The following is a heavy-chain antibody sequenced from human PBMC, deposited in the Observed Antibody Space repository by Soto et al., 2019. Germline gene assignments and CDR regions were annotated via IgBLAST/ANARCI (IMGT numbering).Heavy chain of an antibody. CDR1: GFNFNIYA. CDR2: IGGGDT. CDR3: ARDAVPGNGKYDWFDP. V-gene: IGHV3-23*01. Sequence: EVQLLESAGGLVQPGGSLRLSCVTSGFNFNIYAMSWVRQAPGKGLEWVSTIGGGDTYYADSVKGRFTISRDNTNNMVFLQMTSHIVENTAIYYCARDAVPGNGKYDWFDPWGQGTLVTVSS. J-gene: IGHJ5*02. D-gene: IGHD6-19*01.